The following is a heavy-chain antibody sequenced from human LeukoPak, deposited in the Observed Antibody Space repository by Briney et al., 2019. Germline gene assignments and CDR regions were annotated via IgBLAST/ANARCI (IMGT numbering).Heavy chain of an antibody. CDR3: ARTDRSRVSDS. D-gene: IGHD5/OR15-5a*01. V-gene: IGHV5-51*01. J-gene: IGHJ4*02. CDR1: GYIFTSYW. Sequence: GESLQISCKGSGYIFTSYWIAWVRQMPGKGLEWMGIIYPGDFDTRYSPSFQGQVTISADKSISTAYLQWSSLKASDTAMYYCARTDRSRVSDSWGQGTLVTVSS. CDR2: IYPGDFDT.